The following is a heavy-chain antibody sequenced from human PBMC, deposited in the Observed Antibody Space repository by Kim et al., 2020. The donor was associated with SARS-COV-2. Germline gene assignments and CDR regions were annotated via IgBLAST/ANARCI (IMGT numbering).Heavy chain of an antibody. Sequence: DGSEKHYVDSVKGRFTISRDNAKKSLFLQMNSLRAEDTAVYYCARGTRHWGQGTLVTVSS. J-gene: IGHJ4*02. D-gene: IGHD2-2*01. CDR2: DGSEK. CDR3: ARGTRH. V-gene: IGHV3-7*01.